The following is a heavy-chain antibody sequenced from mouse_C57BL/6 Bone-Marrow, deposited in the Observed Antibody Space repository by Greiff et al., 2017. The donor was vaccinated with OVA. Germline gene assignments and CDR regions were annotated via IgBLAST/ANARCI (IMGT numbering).Heavy chain of an antibody. CDR2: IRNKANNHAT. D-gene: IGHD1-1*01. Sequence: EVKLVESGGGLVQPGGSMKLSCAASGFTFSDAWMDWVRQSPEKGLEWVAEIRNKANNHATYYAESVKGRFTISRDDSKSSVYLQMNSLRAEDTGIYYCTRDTTVVENYAMDYWGQGTSVTVSS. V-gene: IGHV6-6*01. CDR3: TRDTTVVENYAMDY. J-gene: IGHJ4*01. CDR1: GFTFSDAW.